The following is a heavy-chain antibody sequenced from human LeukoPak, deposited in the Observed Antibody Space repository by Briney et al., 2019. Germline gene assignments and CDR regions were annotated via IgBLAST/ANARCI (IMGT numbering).Heavy chain of an antibody. CDR1: GFTFSSYG. D-gene: IGHD3-22*01. CDR2: ISYDGSNK. V-gene: IGHV3-30*18. Sequence: GGSLRLSCAASGFTFSSYGMHWVRQAPGKGLEWVAVISYDGSNKYYADSVKGRFTISRDNSKNTLYLQMSSLRAEDTAVYYCAKVHSYDSSGYTDYWGQGTLVTVSS. CDR3: AKVHSYDSSGYTDY. J-gene: IGHJ4*02.